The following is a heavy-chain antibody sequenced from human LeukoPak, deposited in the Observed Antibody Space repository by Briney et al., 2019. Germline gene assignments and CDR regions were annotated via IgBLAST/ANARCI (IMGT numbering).Heavy chain of an antibody. CDR1: GFSISDYY. CDR3: TRQRRGTYYAFDW. Sequence: PGGSLRLSCDASGFSISDYYMSWIRQSPGKGLEWISYITSGGASTNYADSVKGRFTISRDKAKNSVALQLNGLRAEDTAVYYCTRQRRGTYYAFDWWGQGTLVTVSS. CDR2: ITSGGAST. D-gene: IGHD3-16*01. V-gene: IGHV3-11*01. J-gene: IGHJ4*02.